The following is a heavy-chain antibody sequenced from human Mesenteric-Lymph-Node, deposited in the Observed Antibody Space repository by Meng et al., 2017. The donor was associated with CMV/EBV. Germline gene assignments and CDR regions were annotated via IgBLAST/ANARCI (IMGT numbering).Heavy chain of an antibody. Sequence: GGSLRLSCAASGFTLSSYALSWVRQVPGKGLEWVSSISASDYTYYAESVKGRFALSRDNSKNTLLLQMNSLGVADTAVYYCVVASDGTFPFDYWGQGTLVTVSS. CDR3: VVASDGTFPFDY. J-gene: IGHJ4*02. CDR2: ISASDYT. CDR1: GFTLSSYA. V-gene: IGHV3-23*01. D-gene: IGHD6-13*01.